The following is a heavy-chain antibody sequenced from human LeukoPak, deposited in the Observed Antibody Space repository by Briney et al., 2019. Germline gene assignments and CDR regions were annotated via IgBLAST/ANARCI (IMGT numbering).Heavy chain of an antibody. J-gene: IGHJ4*02. Sequence: ASVKVSCKASGYIFTGYYLHWVRQAPGQGLEWMGWMNPNSGNTGYAQKFQGRVTMTRNTSISTAYMELSSLRSEDTAVYYCARNVAYDYVWGSYRLKPGVWGRGTLVTVSS. D-gene: IGHD3-16*02. CDR2: MNPNSGNT. V-gene: IGHV1-8*02. CDR3: ARNVAYDYVWGSYRLKPGV. CDR1: GYIFTGYY.